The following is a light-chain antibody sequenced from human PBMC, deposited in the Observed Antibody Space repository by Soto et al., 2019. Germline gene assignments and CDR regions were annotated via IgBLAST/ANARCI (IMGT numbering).Light chain of an antibody. V-gene: IGKV3-20*01. J-gene: IGKJ4*01. Sequence: EIVLTQSPGTLSLSPGERATLSCRASQNINSDYLAWYQQKPGQAPRLLIYGTSSRATGIPDRFSGSGSGTDFTLTISRLEPEDSAVYYCQQYVYSPQAFGGGTRVQIK. CDR1: QNINSDY. CDR2: GTS. CDR3: QQYVYSPQA.